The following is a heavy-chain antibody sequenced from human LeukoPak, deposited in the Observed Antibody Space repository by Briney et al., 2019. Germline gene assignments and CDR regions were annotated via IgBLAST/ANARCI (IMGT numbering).Heavy chain of an antibody. V-gene: IGHV3-21*01. J-gene: IGHJ6*03. CDR1: GFTFSSYS. D-gene: IGHD3-10*01. CDR2: ISSSSSYI. Sequence: GGSLRLSCAASGFTFSSYSMNWVRQAPGKGLEWVSSISSSSSYIYYADSVKGRFTISRDNAKNSLYLQMNSLRAEDTAVYYCARNGRPLNWFGEFRTYYYYYMDVWGKGTTVTVSS. CDR3: ARNGRPLNWFGEFRTYYYYYMDV.